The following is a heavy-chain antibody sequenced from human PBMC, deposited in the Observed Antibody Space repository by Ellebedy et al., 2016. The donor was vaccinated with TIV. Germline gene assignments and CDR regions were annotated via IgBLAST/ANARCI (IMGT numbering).Heavy chain of an antibody. V-gene: IGHV3-21*01. CDR1: GFTFSSYA. D-gene: IGHD3-10*01. J-gene: IGHJ5*02. CDR3: ASDSCFGELICPWFDP. Sequence: GESLKISXAASGFTFSSYAMSWVRQAPGKGLEWVSSISSSSSYIYYADSVKGRFTISRDNAKNSLYLQMNSLRAEDTAVYYCASDSCFGELICPWFDPWGQGTLVTVSS. CDR2: ISSSSSYI.